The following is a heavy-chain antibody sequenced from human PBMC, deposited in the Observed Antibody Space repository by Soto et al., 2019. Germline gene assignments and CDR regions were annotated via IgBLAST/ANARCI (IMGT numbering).Heavy chain of an antibody. D-gene: IGHD4-4*01. V-gene: IGHV3-66*01. CDR1: GFTVSGNY. CDR3: ARSPPRTNYADCFAP. J-gene: IGHJ5*02. CDR2: IYSSGST. Sequence: EVQLVESGGGLVQPGGSLRLSCAASGFTVSGNYMSWVRQAPGKGLEWVSVIYSSGSTYYPDSVKGRFTISRDNSNNTLYLHMNSLRAEDTAVYYCARSPPRTNYADCFAPWGQGTLVTVSS.